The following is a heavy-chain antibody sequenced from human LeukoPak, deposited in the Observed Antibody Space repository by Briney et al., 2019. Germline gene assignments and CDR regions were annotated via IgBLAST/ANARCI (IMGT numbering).Heavy chain of an antibody. V-gene: IGHV4-59*01. CDR3: ASTDSSGYGAFDV. Sequence: PSETLSLTCTASGGSISFYYWSWIRQPPGKGLEWIGHIYYDGSTNYKSSLKSRVTISADTSKNYFSLKLNSATAADTAVHYCASTDSSGYGAFDVWGQGTMVTVSS. D-gene: IGHD3-22*01. CDR1: GGSISFYY. J-gene: IGHJ3*01. CDR2: IYYDGST.